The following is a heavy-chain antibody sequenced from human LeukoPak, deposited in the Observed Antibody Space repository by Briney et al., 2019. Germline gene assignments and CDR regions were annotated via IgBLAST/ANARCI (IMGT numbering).Heavy chain of an antibody. J-gene: IGHJ3*02. V-gene: IGHV4-30-4*01. CDR2: IYYSGST. Sequence: PSETLSLTCTVSGGSISSGDYYWSWIRQPPGKGLEWIGYIYYSGSTYYNPSLKSRVTISVDTSKNQFSLKLSSVTAADTAVYYCARVGYDSSGYGHDAFDIWGQGTMVTVSS. D-gene: IGHD3-22*01. CDR1: GGSISSGDYY. CDR3: ARVGYDSSGYGHDAFDI.